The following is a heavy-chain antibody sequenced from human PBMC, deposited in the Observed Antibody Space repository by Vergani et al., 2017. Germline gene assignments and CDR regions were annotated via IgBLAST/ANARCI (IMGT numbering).Heavy chain of an antibody. CDR3: AGGLLWFGEGP. D-gene: IGHD3-10*01. CDR2: IIPILGIA. J-gene: IGHJ3*01. V-gene: IGHV1-69*02. Sequence: QVQLVQSGAEVKKPGSSVKVSCKASGGPLSSYTISWVRQAPGQGLEWMGRIIPILGIANYAKKFQGRVTITAEKSTSTAYMGLSSLRSEDTAVYYCAGGLLWFGEGPWGQGTMVTVSS. CDR1: GGPLSSYT.